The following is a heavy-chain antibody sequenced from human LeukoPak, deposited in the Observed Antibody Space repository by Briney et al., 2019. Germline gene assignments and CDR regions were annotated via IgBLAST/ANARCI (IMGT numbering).Heavy chain of an antibody. CDR1: GFTFSSYA. D-gene: IGHD6-19*01. Sequence: GGSLRLSCSVSGFTFSSYAMHWVRQAPGKGLEWVAVISYDGSNKYYADSVKGRFTISRDNSKSTLYLQMNSLRAEDTAVYYCARANGAGSSLQWLVRAGDFDYWGQGTLVTVSS. CDR2: ISYDGSNK. CDR3: ARANGAGSSLQWLVRAGDFDY. J-gene: IGHJ4*02. V-gene: IGHV3-30*01.